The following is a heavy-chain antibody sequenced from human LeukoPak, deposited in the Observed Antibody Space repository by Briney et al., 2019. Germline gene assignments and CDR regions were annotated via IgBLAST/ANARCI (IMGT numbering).Heavy chain of an antibody. CDR3: ARRGSGLS. V-gene: IGHV4-39*01. J-gene: IGHJ4*02. CDR1: GGSISSSSYY. D-gene: IGHD3-16*01. Sequence: SETLSLTCTVSGGSISSSSYYWGWIRQPPGKGLEWIGSIYYSGSTYYNPSLKSRVTISVDTSKNQFSLKLSSVTAADTAVYCCARRGSGLSWGQGTLVTVSS. CDR2: IYYSGST.